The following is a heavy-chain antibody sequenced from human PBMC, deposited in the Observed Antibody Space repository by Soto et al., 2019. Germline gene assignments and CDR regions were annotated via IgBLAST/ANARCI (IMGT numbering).Heavy chain of an antibody. D-gene: IGHD1-7*01. CDR1: GFTFSSYD. CDR3: AKDRRAGGNYGFYSDF. Sequence: GSLRLSCAASGFTFSSYDMTWVRQAPGKGLEWVSFSSATGAGTYYADSVKGRFTISRDNSKNTLYLQMTSLRADDTAVYYCAKDRRAGGNYGFYSDFWGQGALVTVSS. V-gene: IGHV3-23*01. CDR2: SSATGAGT. J-gene: IGHJ4*02.